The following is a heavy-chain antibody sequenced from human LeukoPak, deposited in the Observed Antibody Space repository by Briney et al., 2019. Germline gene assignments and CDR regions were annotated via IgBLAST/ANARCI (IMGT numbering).Heavy chain of an antibody. CDR1: GGSISSYY. CDR2: IYYSGST. Sequence: SETLSLTCTVSGGSISSYYWSWIRQPPGKGLEWIGYIYYSGSTNYNPSLKSRVTISVDTSKNQFSLKLSSVTAADTAVYYCAFGGGVGATYYYYYMDVWGKGTTVTVSS. J-gene: IGHJ6*03. CDR3: AFGGGVGATYYYYYMDV. V-gene: IGHV4-59*01. D-gene: IGHD1-26*01.